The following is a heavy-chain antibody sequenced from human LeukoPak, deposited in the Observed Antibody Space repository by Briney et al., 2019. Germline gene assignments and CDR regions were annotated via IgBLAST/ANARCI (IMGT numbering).Heavy chain of an antibody. CDR3: ARGSTVFDY. J-gene: IGHJ4*02. V-gene: IGHV3-30*02. CDR2: IRYDGSNK. Sequence: LEWVAFIRYDGSNKYYADSVKGRFTISRDNSKNTLYLQMNSLRAEDTAVYYCARGSTVFDYWGQGTLVTVSS. D-gene: IGHD2-2*01.